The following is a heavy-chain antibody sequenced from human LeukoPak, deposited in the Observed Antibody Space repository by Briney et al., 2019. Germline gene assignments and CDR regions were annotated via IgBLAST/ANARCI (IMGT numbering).Heavy chain of an antibody. J-gene: IGHJ4*02. CDR3: ASGELGELLIDY. CDR2: IWYDGSNK. V-gene: IGHV3-33*01. CDR1: GFTFSSYG. D-gene: IGHD3-16*01. Sequence: PGGSLRLSCAASGFTFSSYGMHWVRQAPGKGLEWVAVIWYDGSNKYYADSVKGRFTISRDNSKNTLYLQMNSLRAEDTAVYYCASGELGELLIDYWGQGTLVTVSS.